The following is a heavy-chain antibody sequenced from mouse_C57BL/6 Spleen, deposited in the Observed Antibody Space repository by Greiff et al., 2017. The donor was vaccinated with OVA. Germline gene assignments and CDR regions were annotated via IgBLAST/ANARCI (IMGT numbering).Heavy chain of an antibody. D-gene: IGHD1-1*01. CDR2: IDPENGDT. V-gene: IGHV14-4*01. J-gene: IGHJ4*01. Sequence: EVQLQQSGAELVRPGASVKLSCTASGFNIKDDYMHWVKQRPEQGLEWIGWIDPENGDTEYASKFQGKATITADTSSNTAYLQLSSLTSEDTAVYYCAYYGSSPYAMDYWGQGTSVTVSS. CDR3: AYYGSSPYAMDY. CDR1: GFNIKDDY.